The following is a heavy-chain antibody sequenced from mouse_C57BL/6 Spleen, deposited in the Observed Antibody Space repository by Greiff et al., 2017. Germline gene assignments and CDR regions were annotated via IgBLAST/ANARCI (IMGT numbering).Heavy chain of an antibody. J-gene: IGHJ3*01. CDR3: ASEGGAYGDSFAY. D-gene: IGHD2-13*01. CDR2: IDPSDSAT. V-gene: IGHV1-52*01. Sequence: QVQLQQPGAELVRPGSSVKLSCKASGYTFTSYWMHWVKQRPIQGLEWIGNIDPSDSATHYNQKFKDKATLTVDKSSSTAYMQLSRLTSEDAAAYYWASEGGAYGDSFAYWGQGTLVTVSA. CDR1: GYTFTSYW.